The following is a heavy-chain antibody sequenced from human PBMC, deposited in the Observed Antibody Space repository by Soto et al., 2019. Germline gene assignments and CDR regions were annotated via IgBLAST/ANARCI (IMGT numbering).Heavy chain of an antibody. CDR2: ISSSSSYI. CDR1: GFTFSSYS. J-gene: IGHJ6*02. Sequence: EVQLVESGGGLVKPGGSLRLSCAASGFTFSSYSMNWVRQAPGKGLEWVSSISSSSSYIYYADSVKGRFTISRDNAKNSLYLQMNSLRAEDTAVYYCARGTYYDFWSGYLNYYYYGMDVWGQGTTVTASS. D-gene: IGHD3-3*01. CDR3: ARGTYYDFWSGYLNYYYYGMDV. V-gene: IGHV3-21*01.